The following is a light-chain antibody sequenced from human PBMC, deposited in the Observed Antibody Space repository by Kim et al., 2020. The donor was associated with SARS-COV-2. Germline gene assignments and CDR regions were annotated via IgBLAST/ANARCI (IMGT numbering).Light chain of an antibody. CDR2: GNN. Sequence: GQRGTNTCTCSSANIGTDYDVRWYQQVPGTAPKRLIYGNNNRPSGVPDRFSGSKAGTSASLAITGLQAEDEAVYYCQSHDLSLWSVFGGGTQLTVL. V-gene: IGLV1-40*01. CDR3: QSHDLSLWSV. CDR1: SANIGTDYD. J-gene: IGLJ2*01.